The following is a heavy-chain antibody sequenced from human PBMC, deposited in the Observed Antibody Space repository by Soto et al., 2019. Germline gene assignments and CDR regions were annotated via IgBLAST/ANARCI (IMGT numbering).Heavy chain of an antibody. CDR3: AREDLSVAARYYYYYGMDV. CDR2: INPNSGGT. J-gene: IGHJ6*02. D-gene: IGHD6-6*01. V-gene: IGHV1-2*02. Sequence: ASVKVSCKASGYTFTGYYMHWVRQAPGQGLEWMGWINPNSGGTNYAQKFQGRVTMTRDTSISTAYMELSRLRSDDTAVYYCAREDLSVAARYYYYYGMDVWGQGTTVTVS. CDR1: GYTFTGYY.